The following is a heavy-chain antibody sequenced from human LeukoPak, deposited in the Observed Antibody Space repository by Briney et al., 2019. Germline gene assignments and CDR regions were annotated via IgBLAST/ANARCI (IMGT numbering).Heavy chain of an antibody. D-gene: IGHD2-2*01. CDR1: GHTFTGYY. CDR3: AREQYCSSTSCYHY. J-gene: IGHJ4*02. Sequence: ASVKVSCKASGHTFTGYYMHWVRQAPGQGLEWMGWINPNSGGTNYAQKFQGRVTMTRDTSISTAYMELSRLRSDDTAVYYCAREQYCSSTSCYHYWGQGTLVTVSS. V-gene: IGHV1-2*02. CDR2: INPNSGGT.